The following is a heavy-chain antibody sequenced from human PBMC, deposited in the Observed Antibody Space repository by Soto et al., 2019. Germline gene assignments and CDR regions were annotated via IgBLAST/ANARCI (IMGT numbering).Heavy chain of an antibody. CDR3: ASGHSSGWYLWFDP. CDR1: GLTVSSYS. V-gene: IGHV3-21*01. D-gene: IGHD6-19*01. Sequence: GSPRLSCAASGLTVSSYSMNWVRQAPGKGLEWVSSISSSSSYIYYADSVKGRFTISRDNAKNSLYLQMNSLRAEDTAVYYCASGHSSGWYLWFDPWGQGTLVTVSS. CDR2: ISSSSSYI. J-gene: IGHJ5*02.